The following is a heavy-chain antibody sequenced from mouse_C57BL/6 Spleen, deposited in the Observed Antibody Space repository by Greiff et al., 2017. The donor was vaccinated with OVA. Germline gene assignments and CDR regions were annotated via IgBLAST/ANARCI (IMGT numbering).Heavy chain of an antibody. V-gene: IGHV5-4*03. D-gene: IGHD1-1*01. CDR1: GFTFSSYA. J-gene: IGHJ1*03. CDR2: ISDGGSYT. Sequence: EVKLVESGGGLVKPGGSLKLSCAASGFTFSSYAMSWVRQTPEKRLEWVATISDGGSYTYYPDNVKGRFTISRDNAKNNLYLQMSHLKSEDTAMYYCARGDTTVVAHWYFDVWGTGTTVTVSS. CDR3: ARGDTTVVAHWYFDV.